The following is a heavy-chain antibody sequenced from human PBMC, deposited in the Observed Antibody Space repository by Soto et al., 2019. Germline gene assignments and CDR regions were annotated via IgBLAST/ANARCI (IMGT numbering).Heavy chain of an antibody. J-gene: IGHJ4*02. V-gene: IGHV4-30-4*01. CDR3: ARDQGVEFDY. CDR2: IYNTGST. CDR1: GDSISSGDYY. Sequence: ASETLSLTCTVSGDSISSGDYYWTWIRQPPGKGLEWIGYIYNTGSTYYNPSLKSRVTMSIDTSKNQFSLKLNSVTAADTAVYYCARDQGVEFDYWGQGTLVTVSS.